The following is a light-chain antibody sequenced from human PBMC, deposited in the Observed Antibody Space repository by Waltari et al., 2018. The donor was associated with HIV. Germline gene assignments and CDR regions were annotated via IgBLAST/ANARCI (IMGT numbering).Light chain of an antibody. CDR1: SNNVGNQG. CDR3: ATWDISLSAVV. CDR2: RDN. Sequence: QAGLTQPPSVSKGMRQTATLTCTGNSNNVGNQGAAWLQQHQGHPPKLLSYRDNKRPSGISERVSASRSGNTASRTITGVQPEDEADYFCATWDISLSAVVFGGGTTLTVL. J-gene: IGLJ2*01. V-gene: IGLV10-54*04.